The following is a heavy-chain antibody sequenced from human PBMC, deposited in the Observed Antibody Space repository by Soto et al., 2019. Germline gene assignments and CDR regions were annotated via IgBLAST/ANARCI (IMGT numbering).Heavy chain of an antibody. CDR2: INPNSGRT. CDR3: ARDSSSSWYNWFDP. V-gene: IGHV1-2*02. J-gene: IGHJ5*02. D-gene: IGHD6-13*01. CDR1: GYTFTGYY. Sequence: QVQLVQSGAEVKKPGASVKVSCKASGYTFTGYYMHWVRQAPGQGLEWMGWINPNSGRTNYAQKFQGRVTMTRDTSISTAYMELSRLRSDDTAVYYCARDSSSSWYNWFDPWGQGTLVTVSS.